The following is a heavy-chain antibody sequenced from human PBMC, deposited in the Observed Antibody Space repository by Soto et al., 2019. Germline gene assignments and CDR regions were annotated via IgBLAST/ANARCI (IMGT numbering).Heavy chain of an antibody. D-gene: IGHD5-12*01. CDR3: ARRSVNLVANYYGMDV. CDR1: GGTFSSYA. J-gene: IGHJ6*02. Sequence: QVQLVQSGAEVKKPGSSVKVSCKASGGTFSSYAISWVRQAPGQGLEWMGGIIPIFGTANYAQKFQGRVTITXXEXTXXAYMELSSLRSEDTAVYYCARRSVNLVANYYGMDVWGQGTTVTVSS. V-gene: IGHV1-69*05. CDR2: IIPIFGTA.